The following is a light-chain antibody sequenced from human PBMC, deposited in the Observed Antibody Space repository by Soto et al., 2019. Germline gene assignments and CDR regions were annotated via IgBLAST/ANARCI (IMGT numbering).Light chain of an antibody. J-gene: IGKJ1*01. CDR3: QHYYSYSEA. CDR2: KAS. CDR1: QSISSW. Sequence: DIQMTQSPSTLSGSVGDRVTITCRASQSISSWLAWDQQKPGKAPKLLIYKASTLKSGVPSRFSGSGSGTEFTLTISSLQPDDFATYYCQHYYSYSEAFGQGTKVELK. V-gene: IGKV1-5*03.